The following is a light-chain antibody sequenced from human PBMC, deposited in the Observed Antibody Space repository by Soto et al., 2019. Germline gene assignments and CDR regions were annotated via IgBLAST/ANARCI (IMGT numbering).Light chain of an antibody. J-gene: IGKJ1*01. V-gene: IGKV3-15*01. CDR3: QQYNNWSLA. CDR1: QRVSSN. Sequence: ETVMTQSPATLSVSRGERATLAWRASQRVSSNLAWYQQKPGQAPRLLISGASTRATGIPARLSGSGSGTEFTLTISRLESEDFGGYCCQQYNNWSLAFGPGT. CDR2: GAS.